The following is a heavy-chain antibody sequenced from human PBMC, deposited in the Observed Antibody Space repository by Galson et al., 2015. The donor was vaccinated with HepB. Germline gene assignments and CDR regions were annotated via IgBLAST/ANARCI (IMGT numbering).Heavy chain of an antibody. J-gene: IGHJ3*02. CDR2: IIPILGIA. CDR3: ASHTAMVPDAFDI. D-gene: IGHD5-18*01. Sequence: SVKVSCKASGGTFSRYAISWVRQAPGQGLEWMGGIIPILGIANYAQKFQGRVTITADKSTSTAYMELSSLRSEDTAVYYCASHTAMVPDAFDIWGQGTMVTVSS. CDR1: GGTFSRYA. V-gene: IGHV1-69*10.